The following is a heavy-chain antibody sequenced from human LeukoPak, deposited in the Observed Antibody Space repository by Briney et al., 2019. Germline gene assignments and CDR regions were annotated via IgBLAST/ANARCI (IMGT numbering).Heavy chain of an antibody. CDR1: GFSFSSYW. J-gene: IGHJ4*02. CDR3: ATYSGAHHKTFDD. Sequence: GGSLRLSCAASGFSFSSYWMSWVRQAPGKGLEWVANIKKDESEKDYVDSVKGRFTISGDNAKNSLYLQMNSLRAEDTAVYYCATYSGAHHKTFDDWGQGTLVTVSS. CDR2: IKKDESEK. V-gene: IGHV3-7*03. D-gene: IGHD1-26*01.